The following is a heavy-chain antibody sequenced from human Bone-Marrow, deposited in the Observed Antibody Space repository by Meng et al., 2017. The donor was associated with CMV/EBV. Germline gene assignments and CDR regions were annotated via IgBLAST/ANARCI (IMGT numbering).Heavy chain of an antibody. CDR2: ISSSSRYI. J-gene: IGHJ6*02. CDR3: ARAGPLPAATDYYYYYGMDV. D-gene: IGHD2-2*01. V-gene: IGHV3-21*01. Sequence: GESLKIFCAASGFTFSSYSMNWVRQAPGKGLEWVSSISSSSRYIYYADSVKGRFTISRDNAKNSLYLQMNSLRAEDTAVYYCARAGPLPAATDYYYYYGMDVWGQGTTVTVSS. CDR1: GFTFSSYS.